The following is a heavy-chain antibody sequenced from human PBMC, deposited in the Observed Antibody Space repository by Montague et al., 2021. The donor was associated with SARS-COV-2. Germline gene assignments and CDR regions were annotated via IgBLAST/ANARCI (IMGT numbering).Heavy chain of an antibody. Sequence: SETLSLTCTVSGGSISSSSYYWGWIRQPPGEGLEWIGSIYYSGSTYYNPSLKSRVTISVDTSKNQFSLKLSSVTAADTAVYCCARKEMKYSSIWSTGGNWFDPWGQGTLVTVSS. CDR2: IYYSGST. D-gene: IGHD6-13*01. CDR3: ARKEMKYSSIWSTGGNWFDP. V-gene: IGHV4-39*01. J-gene: IGHJ5*02. CDR1: GGSISSSSYY.